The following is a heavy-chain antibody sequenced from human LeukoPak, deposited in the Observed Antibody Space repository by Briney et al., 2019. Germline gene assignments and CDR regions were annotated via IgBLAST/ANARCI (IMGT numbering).Heavy chain of an antibody. V-gene: IGHV1-18*01. D-gene: IGHD3-22*01. CDR1: GYTFTSYG. CDR3: ARDGHRMYYYGNSDYRFDY. J-gene: IGHJ4*02. Sequence: ASVKVSCKASGYTFTSYGISWVRQAPGQRLEWMGWISAYNGYTHYAQMLQGRVTMTTDTSTTTAYMELRSLGSDDTAVYYCARDGHRMYYYGNSDYRFDYWGQGTLVTVSS. CDR2: ISAYNGYT.